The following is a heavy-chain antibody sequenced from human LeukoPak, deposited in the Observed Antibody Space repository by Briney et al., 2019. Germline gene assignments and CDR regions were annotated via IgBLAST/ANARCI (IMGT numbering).Heavy chain of an antibody. CDR2: IDWEGDK. Sequence: SGPTLVNPTQTLTLTCTFSGFSLSTNAMCVSWVRQPPGKALEWLARIDWEGDKDYNTFLKTRLSISKDTSRNQVVLTTTNVDPADTGTYYCARCKGAGNYYYYDGMDVWGQGTTVTVSS. CDR3: ARCKGAGNYYYYDGMDV. J-gene: IGHJ6*02. V-gene: IGHV2-70*11. D-gene: IGHD1-14*01. CDR1: GFSLSTNAMC.